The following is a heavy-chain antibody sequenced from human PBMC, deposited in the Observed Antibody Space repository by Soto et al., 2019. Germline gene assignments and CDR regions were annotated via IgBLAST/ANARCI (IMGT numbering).Heavy chain of an antibody. CDR3: ARSNLEYDFWSGYHDYYYYGMDV. D-gene: IGHD3-3*01. V-gene: IGHV1-69*01. Sequence: VQLVQSGAEVKKPGSSVKVSCKASGGTFSSYAISWVRQAPGQGLEWMGGIIPIFGTANYAQKFQGRVTITADESTSTAYMELSSLRSEDTAVYYCARSNLEYDFWSGYHDYYYYGMDVWGQGTTVTVSS. J-gene: IGHJ6*02. CDR2: IIPIFGTA. CDR1: GGTFSSYA.